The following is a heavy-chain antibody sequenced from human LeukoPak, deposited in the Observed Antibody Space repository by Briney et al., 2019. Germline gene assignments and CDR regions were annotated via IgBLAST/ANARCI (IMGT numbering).Heavy chain of an antibody. CDR2: INPNSGGT. J-gene: IGHJ4*02. CDR3: ARGFLQYFDY. Sequence: ASMKVSCKASGYTFTGYYIHWVRQAPGQGLEWMGWINPNSGGTKYAQKFQGRVTMTRDTSINTAYMELSRLRSDDTAVYYCARGFLQYFDYWGQGTLVTVSS. V-gene: IGHV1-2*02. CDR1: GYTFTGYY. D-gene: IGHD5-24*01.